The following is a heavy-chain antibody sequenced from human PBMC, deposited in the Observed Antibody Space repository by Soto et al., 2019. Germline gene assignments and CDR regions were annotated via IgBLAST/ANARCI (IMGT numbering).Heavy chain of an antibody. CDR3: ASGGNWFDP. J-gene: IGHJ5*02. CDR2: MYYNGNI. D-gene: IGHD3-16*01. Sequence: SETLSLTCNVSGGSISNYYWTWIRQSPEKGLEWIGYMYYNGNINYNPSLKSRVTISIDTSKNQFSLTLKSVSAADTAVYYCASGGNWFDPWGQGVLVTV. V-gene: IGHV4-59*01. CDR1: GGSISNYY.